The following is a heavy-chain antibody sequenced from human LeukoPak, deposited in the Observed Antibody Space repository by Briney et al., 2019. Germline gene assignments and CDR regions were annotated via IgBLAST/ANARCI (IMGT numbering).Heavy chain of an antibody. CDR3: ARDRDFWSGTRGHDAFDI. J-gene: IGHJ3*02. Sequence: SETLSLTCTVSGGSISSYYWSWIRQPPGKGLEGVGYIYYSGSTNYNPSLKSRVTISVDTSKNQFSLKLSSVTAADTAVYYCARDRDFWSGTRGHDAFDIWGQGTMVTVSS. D-gene: IGHD3-3*01. V-gene: IGHV4-59*01. CDR2: IYYSGST. CDR1: GGSISSYY.